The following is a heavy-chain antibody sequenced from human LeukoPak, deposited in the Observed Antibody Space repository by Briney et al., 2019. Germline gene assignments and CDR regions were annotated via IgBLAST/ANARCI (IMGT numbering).Heavy chain of an antibody. Sequence: SVKVSCKASGYTFTGYYMHWVRQAPGQGLEWMGWINPNSGGTNYAKKFQGRVTMTRDTSISTAYMELSRLRSDDTAVYYCAREGYYYDSPIDYWGQGTLVTVSS. J-gene: IGHJ4*02. D-gene: IGHD3-22*01. CDR1: GYTFTGYY. V-gene: IGHV1-2*02. CDR2: INPNSGGT. CDR3: AREGYYYDSPIDY.